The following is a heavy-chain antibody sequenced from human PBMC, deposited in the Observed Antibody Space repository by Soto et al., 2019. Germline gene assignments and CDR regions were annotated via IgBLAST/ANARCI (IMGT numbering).Heavy chain of an antibody. CDR3: ARGPSYSDSYFDY. CDR2: ISYDGNNK. J-gene: IGHJ4*02. D-gene: IGHD4-17*01. CDR1: EFTFSNYA. Sequence: QVQLVESGGGVVQPGGSLRLSCAASEFTFSNYAMHWVRQPPGKGLQWLAVISYDGNNKYYADSVEGRFTISRDNSKNAVYLQTNSLRLEDTAVYYCARGPSYSDSYFDYWGQGTLVTVSS. V-gene: IGHV3-30*03.